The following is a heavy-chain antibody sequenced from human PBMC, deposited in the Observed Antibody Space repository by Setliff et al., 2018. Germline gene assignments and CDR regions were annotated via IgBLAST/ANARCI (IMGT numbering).Heavy chain of an antibody. Sequence: GGSLRLSCAMTGFNVRSSYMNWVRQAPGKGLEWVSVLYPNLVTNYADSVKDRSTVSRDESKNMVYLQMNNLEVDDTAIYYCARGLCVGQSCYWPKAMDVWGQGATVTVSS. CDR3: ARGLCVGQSCYWPKAMDV. D-gene: IGHD2-15*01. CDR1: GFNVRSSY. V-gene: IGHV3-66*01. J-gene: IGHJ6*02. CDR2: LYPNLVT.